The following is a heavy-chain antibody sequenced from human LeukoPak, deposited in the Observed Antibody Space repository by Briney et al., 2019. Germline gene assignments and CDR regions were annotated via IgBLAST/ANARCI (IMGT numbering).Heavy chain of an antibody. CDR1: GFTFSSYA. Sequence: GGSLRLSCAASGFTFSSYAMSWVRQAPGKGLEWVSTISGGGGGTYYADSVKGRFTISRDSSKNTLYLQMNSLRAEDTAVYYCAKTPFKFTLYYFDYWGQGTLVTVSS. D-gene: IGHD2/OR15-2a*01. J-gene: IGHJ4*02. CDR3: AKTPFKFTLYYFDY. CDR2: ISGGGGGT. V-gene: IGHV3-23*01.